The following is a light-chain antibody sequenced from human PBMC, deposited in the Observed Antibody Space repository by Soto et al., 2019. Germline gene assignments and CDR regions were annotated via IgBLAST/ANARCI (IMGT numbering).Light chain of an antibody. CDR3: QQYGDSPPWT. J-gene: IGKJ1*01. V-gene: IGKV3-20*01. CDR2: GAS. Sequence: EIVLTQSPGTLSLSPGERATLSCRARQRVSSSYLAWYQQKPGQAPRLLIYGASSRATGIPYRFSGSGSGTDFTLISSRLEPEDFAVYSCQQYGDSPPWTFGQGTKVEI. CDR1: QRVSSSY.